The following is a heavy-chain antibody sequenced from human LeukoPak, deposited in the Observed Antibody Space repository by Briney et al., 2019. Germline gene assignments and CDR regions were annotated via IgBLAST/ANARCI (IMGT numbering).Heavy chain of an antibody. J-gene: IGHJ4*02. CDR2: IIPIFGTA. D-gene: IGHD5-24*01. V-gene: IGHV1-69*01. Sequence: SVKVSCKASGGTFSSYAISWVRQAPGQALEWMGGIIPIFGTANYAQKFQGRVTITADESTSTAYMELSSLRSEDTAVYYCASSRDGYNWAYWGQGTLVTVSS. CDR3: ASSRDGYNWAY. CDR1: GGTFSSYA.